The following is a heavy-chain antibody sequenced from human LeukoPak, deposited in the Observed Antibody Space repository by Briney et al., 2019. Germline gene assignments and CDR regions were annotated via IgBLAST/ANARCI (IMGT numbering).Heavy chain of an antibody. CDR2: VKGDGTFT. J-gene: IGHJ4*02. V-gene: IGHV3-74*01. CDR3: VRDGDDFNFDY. Sequence: GGSLRLSCAASGFTFSSHWMHWVRQAPGKGLVWVSRVKGDGTFTNYADSVYGRFTISRDYAKNTLYLHMHSLRAEDTAVYYCVRDGDDFNFDYWGQGNLVTVSS. CDR1: GFTFSSHW. D-gene: IGHD5-24*01.